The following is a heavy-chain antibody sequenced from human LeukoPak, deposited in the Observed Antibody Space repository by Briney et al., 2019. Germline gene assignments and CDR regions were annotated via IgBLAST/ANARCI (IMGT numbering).Heavy chain of an antibody. CDR3: AKYRGFGDSYDS. V-gene: IGHV3-23*01. D-gene: IGHD3-10*01. CDR2: IGGSGGST. J-gene: IGHJ4*02. Sequence: GCRKHSPAVAGLPFSSYAMSWVPQSPGKGLECVSSIGGSGGSTYYADSVKGRSTISRDTSKNTLYLQMNSLRAEDTAVYYCAKYRGFGDSYDSWGQGTLVTVSS. CDR1: GLPFSSYA.